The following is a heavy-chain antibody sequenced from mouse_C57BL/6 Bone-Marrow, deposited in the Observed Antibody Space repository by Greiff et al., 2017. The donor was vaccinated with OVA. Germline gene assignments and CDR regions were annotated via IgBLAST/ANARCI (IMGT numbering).Heavy chain of an antibody. CDR3: AREDYGNYFDD. Sequence: VKLMESGAELVRPGTSVKMSCKASGYTFTNYWIGWAKQRPGHGLEWIGDIYPGGGYTNYNEKFKGKATLNADKSSSTAYMQFSSLTSEDSAIYYCAREDYGNYFDDWGQGPTLTVSS. V-gene: IGHV1-63*01. CDR2: IYPGGGYT. CDR1: GYTFTNYW. D-gene: IGHD2-1*01. J-gene: IGHJ2*01.